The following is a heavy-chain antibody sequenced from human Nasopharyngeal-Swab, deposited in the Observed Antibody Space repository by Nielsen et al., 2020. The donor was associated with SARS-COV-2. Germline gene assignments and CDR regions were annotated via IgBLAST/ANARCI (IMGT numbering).Heavy chain of an antibody. Sequence: GGSLRLSCAASGFTFSSYSMNWVRQAPGKGLEWVSSISSSSSYIYYADSGKGRFTISRDNAKNSLYLKMNSLRAEDTAVYYCARDKSGLLWFGELSHWGQGTLVTVSS. J-gene: IGHJ4*02. CDR2: ISSSSSYI. CDR3: ARDKSGLLWFGELSH. V-gene: IGHV3-21*01. CDR1: GFTFSSYS. D-gene: IGHD3-10*01.